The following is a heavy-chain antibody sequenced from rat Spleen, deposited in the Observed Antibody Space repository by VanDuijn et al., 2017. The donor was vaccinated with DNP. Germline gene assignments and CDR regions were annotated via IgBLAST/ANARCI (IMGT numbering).Heavy chain of an antibody. D-gene: IGHD1-10*01. J-gene: IGHJ3*01. CDR3: ARPHSHNYGGFGY. CDR1: GFTFSNYY. Sequence: EVRLVESGGDLVQPGRSLKLSCVASGFTFSNYYMAWVRQAPKKGLEWVATISYDGGSTYYRDSVKGRFTISRDNARNTLYLQMNSLRSEDMATYYCARPHSHNYGGFGYWGRGTLVTVSS. CDR2: ISYDGGST. V-gene: IGHV5-7*01.